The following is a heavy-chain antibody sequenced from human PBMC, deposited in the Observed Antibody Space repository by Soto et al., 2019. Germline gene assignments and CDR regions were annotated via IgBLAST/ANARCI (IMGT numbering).Heavy chain of an antibody. D-gene: IGHD3-10*01. CDR3: ARVTGSGRTWFDP. CDR2: INHSGST. J-gene: IGHJ5*02. CDR1: GGSFSGYY. Sequence: QVQLQQWGAGLLKPSETLSLTCAVYGGSFSGYYWSWIRQPPGKGLEWIGEINHSGSTNYNPSLKRRVTISVDTSKNQFSLKLSSVTAADTAVYYCARVTGSGRTWFDPWGQGTLVTVSS. V-gene: IGHV4-34*01.